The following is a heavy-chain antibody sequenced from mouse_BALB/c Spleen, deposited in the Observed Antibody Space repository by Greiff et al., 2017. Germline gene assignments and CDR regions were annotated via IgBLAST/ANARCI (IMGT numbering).Heavy chain of an antibody. J-gene: IGHJ3*01. D-gene: IGHD2-2*01. CDR1: GYTFTSYY. V-gene: IGHV1S56*01. CDR2: IYPGNVNT. CDR3: ARSGLYGYAWFAY. Sequence: QVQLQQSGPELVKPGASVRISCKASGYTFTSYYIHWVKQRPGQGLEWIGWIYPGNVNTKYNEKFKGKATLTADKSSSTAYMQLSSLTSEDSAVYFCARSGLYGYAWFAYWGQGTLVTVSA.